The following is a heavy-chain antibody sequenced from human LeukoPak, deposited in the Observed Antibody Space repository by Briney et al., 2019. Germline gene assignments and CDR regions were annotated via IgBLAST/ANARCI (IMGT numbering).Heavy chain of an antibody. J-gene: IGHJ1*01. CDR2: ISGAGT. D-gene: IGHD1-7*01. V-gene: IGHV3-23*01. CDR1: GFTFANYA. CDR3: ARDPNGNYVGAFDFQR. Sequence: GGSLRLSXAASGFTFANYAMTWVRQTPGKGLEWVSSISGAGTYYADSVKGRFTISRDNYKNTLYLQMNSLRADDTAVYYCARDPNGNYVGAFDFQRWGQGTLVIVSS.